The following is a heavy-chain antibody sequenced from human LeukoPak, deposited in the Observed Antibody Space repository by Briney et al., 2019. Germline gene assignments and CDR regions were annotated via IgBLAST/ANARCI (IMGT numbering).Heavy chain of an antibody. Sequence: GGSLRLSCAASGFTFRSCAMSWVRQAPGKGLEWVSAISDSGGTTYYADSVKGRFTISRDNSKNTLYLQMNSLRAEDTAIYFCAEARGMWNGYFGFDYWGQGTLVTVSS. CDR2: ISDSGGTT. CDR1: GFTFRSCA. D-gene: IGHD3-3*01. CDR3: AEARGMWNGYFGFDY. V-gene: IGHV3-23*01. J-gene: IGHJ4*02.